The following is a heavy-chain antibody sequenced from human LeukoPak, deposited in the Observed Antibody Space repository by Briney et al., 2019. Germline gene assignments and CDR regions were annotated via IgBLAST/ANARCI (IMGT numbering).Heavy chain of an antibody. D-gene: IGHD6-13*01. CDR2: FYTSGST. J-gene: IGHJ5*02. Sequence: SETLSLTCTISGGSITSYYWNWIRQPAGKGLEWIGRFYTSGSTNYNPSLNSRVTMSVDTSKNQFSLKLSSVTAADTAVYYCARHVREQQLGWFDPWGQGTLVTVSS. CDR3: ARHVREQQLGWFDP. CDR1: GGSITSYY. V-gene: IGHV4-4*07.